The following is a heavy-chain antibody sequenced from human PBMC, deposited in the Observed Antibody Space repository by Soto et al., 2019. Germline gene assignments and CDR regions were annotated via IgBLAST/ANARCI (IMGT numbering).Heavy chain of an antibody. D-gene: IGHD3-3*01. CDR2: IYYSGTT. Sequence: SETLSLTCTVSGGSINTGDYYWTWIRQPRGKGLEWIGYIYYSGTTYYNPSLKSRASLSLDTSKNHFSLRLTSVTAADTAVYYCARGVDFEGFSPYGMDVWGQGTTVTVSS. J-gene: IGHJ6*02. V-gene: IGHV4-30-4*01. CDR3: ARGVDFEGFSPYGMDV. CDR1: GGSINTGDYY.